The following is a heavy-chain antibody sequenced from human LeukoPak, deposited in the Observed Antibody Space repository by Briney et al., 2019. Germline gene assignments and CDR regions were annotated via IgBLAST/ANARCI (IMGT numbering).Heavy chain of an antibody. D-gene: IGHD3-10*01. CDR3: VRAHHPGGWFDP. CDR1: GFTFSNYG. CDR2: ISGSGGST. V-gene: IGHV3-23*01. Sequence: GGSLRLSCAASGFTFSNYGMSWVRQAPGKGLEWVSVISGSGGSTYYADSVKGRFTISRDNAKNSLYLQMNSLTAEDTAVHYCVRAHHPGGWFDPWGQGTLVTVSS. J-gene: IGHJ5*02.